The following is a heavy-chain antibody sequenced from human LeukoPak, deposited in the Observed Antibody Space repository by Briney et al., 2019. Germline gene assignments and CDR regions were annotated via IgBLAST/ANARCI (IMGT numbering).Heavy chain of an antibody. J-gene: IGHJ4*02. Sequence: PGGSLRLSCAASGFTFSSYWMSLVRQAAGKGLEWVANIKQDGSEKYYVDSVKGRFTISRDNAKNSLYLQMNSLRAEDTAVYYCARDYYGGNIDYWGQGTLVTVSS. CDR1: GFTFSSYW. V-gene: IGHV3-7*01. CDR3: ARDYYGGNIDY. CDR2: IKQDGSEK. D-gene: IGHD4-23*01.